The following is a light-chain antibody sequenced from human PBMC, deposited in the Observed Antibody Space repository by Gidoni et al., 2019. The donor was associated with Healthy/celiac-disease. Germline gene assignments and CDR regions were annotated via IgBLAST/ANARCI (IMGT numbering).Light chain of an antibody. CDR1: QGISRA. Sequence: ASQLTQSPSSLSASVGDRVTITCRASQGISRALAWYQQQPGKAPKLLIYDASSLESGVPSRFSGSGSGTVFTLTISSLQPEDFATYYCQQFNSYPYTFGQGTKLEIK. CDR2: DAS. V-gene: IGKV1-13*02. J-gene: IGKJ2*01. CDR3: QQFNSYPYT.